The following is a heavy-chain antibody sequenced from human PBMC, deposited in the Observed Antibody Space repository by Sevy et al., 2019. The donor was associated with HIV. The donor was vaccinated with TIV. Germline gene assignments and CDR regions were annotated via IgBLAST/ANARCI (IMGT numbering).Heavy chain of an antibody. CDR1: GYTFTGYY. CDR3: ARDPPGGGYYYYYGMDV. J-gene: IGHJ6*02. Sequence: ASVKVSRKASGYTFTGYYMHWVRQAPGQGLEWMGWINPNSGGTNYAQKFQCRVTMTRDTSISTAYMELSRLRSDDTAVYYCARDPPGGGYYYYYGMDVWGQGTTVTVSS. V-gene: IGHV1-2*02. D-gene: IGHD3-10*01. CDR2: INPNSGGT.